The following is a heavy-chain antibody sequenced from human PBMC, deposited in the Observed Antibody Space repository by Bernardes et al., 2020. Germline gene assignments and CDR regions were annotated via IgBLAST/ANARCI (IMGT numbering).Heavy chain of an antibody. J-gene: IGHJ3*02. CDR3: ARDSGLDCTGGVCPPTRDDAFDI. Sequence: VWSLSLSCAASGFTFSSYWMSWVRQAPGKGLEWVANIKQDGSEKYYVDSVKGRFTISRDNAKNSLYLQMNSLRAEDTAVYYCARDSGLDCTGGVCPPTRDDAFDIWGQGTMVTVSS. CDR2: IKQDGSEK. V-gene: IGHV3-7*01. CDR1: GFTFSSYW. D-gene: IGHD2-8*02.